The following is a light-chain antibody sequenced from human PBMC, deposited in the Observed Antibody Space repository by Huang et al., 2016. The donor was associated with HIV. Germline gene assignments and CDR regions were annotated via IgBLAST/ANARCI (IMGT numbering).Light chain of an antibody. J-gene: IGKJ3*01. Sequence: EIVLTQSPGTLSLSPGERATLSCRASQSVSSSYLAWYKQKPGQAPRLLIYGASSRATGIPDRFSGSGSGTDFTLTISRLEPEDFAVDYCQQYGSSPFTFGPGTKVDIK. CDR1: QSVSSSY. V-gene: IGKV3-20*01. CDR3: QQYGSSPFT. CDR2: GAS.